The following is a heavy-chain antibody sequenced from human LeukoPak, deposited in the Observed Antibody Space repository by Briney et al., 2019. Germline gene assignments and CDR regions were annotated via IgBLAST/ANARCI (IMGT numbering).Heavy chain of an antibody. Sequence: GGSLRLSCAASGFTFSSYAMSWVRQAPGKGLEWVSAISGSGGSTYYADSVKGRFTISRDNSKNTLYLQMNELRAEDTAVYYCARAGNYYFEYWGQGTLVTVSS. J-gene: IGHJ4*02. CDR1: GFTFSSYA. V-gene: IGHV3-23*01. CDR3: ARAGNYYFEY. D-gene: IGHD1-7*01. CDR2: ISGSGGST.